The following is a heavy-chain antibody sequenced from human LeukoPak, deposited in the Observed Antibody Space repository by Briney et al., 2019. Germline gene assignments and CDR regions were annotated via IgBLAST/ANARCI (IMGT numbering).Heavy chain of an antibody. CDR1: GYTFRRDA. J-gene: IGHJ4*02. V-gene: IGHV3-23*01. Sequence: PGGSLRLSCAASGYTFRRDAISWVRQAPGKGLEWVSAISGGGTSTYYADSVKGRFTISRDNSKNTLDLQMNSLRAEDTAVYYCAKGRAYNNWWSFDYWGQGTLVTVSS. CDR3: AKGRAYNNWWSFDY. D-gene: IGHD2-8*02. CDR2: ISGGGTST.